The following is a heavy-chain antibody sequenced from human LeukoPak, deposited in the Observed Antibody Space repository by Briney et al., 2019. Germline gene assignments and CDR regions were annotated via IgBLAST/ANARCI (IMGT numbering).Heavy chain of an antibody. CDR1: GASISSGPYY. D-gene: IGHD3-22*01. Sequence: PSKTLSLTCTVSGASISSGPYYWGWIRQPPGKGLEWIGSMYYSGSTYYKPSLQSRVTISGDPSKNQFSVKLSSVTAADTAVYYCARLRATLTVVVTLFDSWGQGTLVTVSS. V-gene: IGHV4-39*01. CDR2: MYYSGST. CDR3: ARLRATLTVVVTLFDS. J-gene: IGHJ4*02.